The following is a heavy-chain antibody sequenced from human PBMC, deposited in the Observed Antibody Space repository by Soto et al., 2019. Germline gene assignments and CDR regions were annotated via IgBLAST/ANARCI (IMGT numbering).Heavy chain of an antibody. CDR1: GFSVSSNY. CDR2: IYSGGST. Sequence: GGSLRLSCADSGFSVSSNYMSWVRQAPGKGLEWVSVIYSGGSTYYADSVKGRFTISRDNSKNTLYLQMYSLRAEDTAVYYCARKMTTVTTSFDYWGQGTLVTVSS. D-gene: IGHD4-17*01. V-gene: IGHV3-53*01. J-gene: IGHJ4*02. CDR3: ARKMTTVTTSFDY.